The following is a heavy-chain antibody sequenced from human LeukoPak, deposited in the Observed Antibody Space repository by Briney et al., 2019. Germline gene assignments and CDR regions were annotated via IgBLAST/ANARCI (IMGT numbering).Heavy chain of an antibody. CDR3: ATVRDSSSWYITRYYFDY. V-gene: IGHV3-30-3*01. CDR2: KSYDGSNK. J-gene: IGHJ4*02. CDR1: GFTFSNYA. D-gene: IGHD6-13*01. Sequence: GGSLRLSCAASGFTFSNYAMHWVRQAPGKGLEWVAVKSYDGSNKYYADSVKGRFTISRDNSKNTLFLQTNSLRAEDTAVYYCATVRDSSSWYITRYYFDYWGQGTLVTVSS.